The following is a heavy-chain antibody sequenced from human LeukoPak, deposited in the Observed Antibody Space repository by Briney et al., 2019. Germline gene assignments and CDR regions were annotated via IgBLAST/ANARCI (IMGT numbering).Heavy chain of an antibody. CDR1: GGSISSGGYY. J-gene: IGHJ4*02. V-gene: IGHV4-31*03. D-gene: IGHD3-22*01. Sequence: SQTLSLTCTVSGGSISSGGYYWSWIRQHPGKGLEWIGYIYYSGSTYYNPSLKSRVTISVDTSKNQFSLKLSSVTAADTAVYYRARVLYDSSGYSHFDYWGQGTLVTVSS. CDR3: ARVLYDSSGYSHFDY. CDR2: IYYSGST.